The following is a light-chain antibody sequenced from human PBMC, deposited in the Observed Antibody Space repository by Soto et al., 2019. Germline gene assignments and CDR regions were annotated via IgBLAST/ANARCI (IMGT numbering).Light chain of an antibody. CDR2: DSN. CDR1: SSNIGNNY. CDR3: GTWDSSLSAVV. Sequence: QSVLTQPPSVSAAPGQKVTISCSGGSSNIGNNYVSWYQQLPGTAPKLLIYDSNKRPSGIPDRFSGSKSGTSATLAITGLQTGHEADYYCGTWDSSLSAVVFGGGTKLTVL. V-gene: IGLV1-51*01. J-gene: IGLJ2*01.